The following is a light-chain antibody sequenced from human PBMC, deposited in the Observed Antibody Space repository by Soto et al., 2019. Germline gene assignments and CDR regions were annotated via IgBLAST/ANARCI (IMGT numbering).Light chain of an antibody. CDR2: GAS. J-gene: IGKJ1*01. CDR3: QQYGSSPWT. V-gene: IGKV3-15*01. CDR1: QSVRSH. Sequence: IVMTQSPATLSVSPGEGVTLSCRASQSVRSHLAWYQQKPGQPPRPLIYGASTRATGIPARFSGSGSGTDFTLTISRLEPEDFALYYCQQYGSSPWTFGQGTKVDI.